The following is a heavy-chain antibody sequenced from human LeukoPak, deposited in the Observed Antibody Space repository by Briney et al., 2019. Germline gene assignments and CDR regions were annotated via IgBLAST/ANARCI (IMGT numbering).Heavy chain of an antibody. CDR3: ARLLEHYYFDASGYYGDDY. J-gene: IGHJ4*02. CDR1: GYTFTGFY. V-gene: IGHV1-2*02. Sequence: GASVRVSFKASGYTFTGFYMHGVRQAPGQGPEWMGWIDPNIGTTKYSQKFQGRVTMTRGTSINEVYMELIGLRSDDTAVYYCARLLEHYYFDASGYYGDDYWGQGPPIIVSS. D-gene: IGHD3-22*01. CDR2: IDPNIGTT.